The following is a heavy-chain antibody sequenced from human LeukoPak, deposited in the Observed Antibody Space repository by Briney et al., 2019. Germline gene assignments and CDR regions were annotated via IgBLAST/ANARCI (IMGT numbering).Heavy chain of an antibody. J-gene: IGHJ4*02. Sequence: TSETLSLTCSVSGGSISGYFWSWIRQPPGKGLEWIGSTQYSRSTNYNSSLKSRVTISFDTSKNQFSLKVSSVTAADTAVYYCARGVSGYDWFLDYWGQGTLVTVSS. D-gene: IGHD5-12*01. V-gene: IGHV4-59*01. CDR1: GGSISGYF. CDR2: TQYSRST. CDR3: ARGVSGYDWFLDY.